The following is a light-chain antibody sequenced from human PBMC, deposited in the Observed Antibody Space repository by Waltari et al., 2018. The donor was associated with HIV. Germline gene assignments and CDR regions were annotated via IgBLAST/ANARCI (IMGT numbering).Light chain of an antibody. CDR2: GAS. J-gene: IGKJ1*01. V-gene: IGKV3-15*01. Sequence: EIVMTQPPGTLSVSPGERVTLSCRASQNVITNLAWYQQKPGQAPRLLIYGASTRATGIPPRFSGGGSGTDFTLTIGSLQSEDFTFYYCQQYNKWPRTFGQGTKVEVK. CDR1: QNVITN. CDR3: QQYNKWPRT.